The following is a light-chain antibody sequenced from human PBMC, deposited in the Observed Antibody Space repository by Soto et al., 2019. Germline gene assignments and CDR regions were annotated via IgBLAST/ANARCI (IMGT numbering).Light chain of an antibody. V-gene: IGLV2-11*01. Sequence: QSALTQPRSVSGSPGQSVTISCTGSSSDVGGYNYVSWYQQHPGKAPKLMIYDVSKRPSGVPDRFSGSKSGNTASLTISGLQAEGEADYYCCSYAVTYYVFGTGTKLTVL. J-gene: IGLJ1*01. CDR3: CSYAVTYYV. CDR1: SSDVGGYNY. CDR2: DVS.